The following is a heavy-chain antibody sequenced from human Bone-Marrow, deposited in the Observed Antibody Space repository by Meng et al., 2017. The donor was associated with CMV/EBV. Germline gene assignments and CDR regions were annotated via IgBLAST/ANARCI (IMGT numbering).Heavy chain of an antibody. CDR3: VKSGGSSWYWFFDP. Sequence: SGVAFSTYAGSWVGQAPGEGLEWVSGLSGSGYDAMYADSVKGRFTISGDNSKNTLYLQMNSLRVEDTAVYYCVKSGGSSWYWFFDPWGRGALVTVSS. CDR2: LSGSGYDA. CDR1: GVAFSTYA. V-gene: IGHV3-23*01. D-gene: IGHD6-13*01. J-gene: IGHJ2*01.